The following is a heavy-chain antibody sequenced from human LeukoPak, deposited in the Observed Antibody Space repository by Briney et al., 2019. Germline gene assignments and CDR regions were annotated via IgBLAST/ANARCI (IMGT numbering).Heavy chain of an antibody. Sequence: PGRSLRLSCAASGFTFSSYGMHWVRQAPGKGLEWVAVISYDGSNKYYADSVKGRFTISRDNSKNTLYLQMNSLRAEDTAVYYCAKDRAVAGPFDYWGQGTLVTVSS. J-gene: IGHJ4*02. CDR2: ISYDGSNK. D-gene: IGHD6-19*01. V-gene: IGHV3-30*18. CDR1: GFTFSSYG. CDR3: AKDRAVAGPFDY.